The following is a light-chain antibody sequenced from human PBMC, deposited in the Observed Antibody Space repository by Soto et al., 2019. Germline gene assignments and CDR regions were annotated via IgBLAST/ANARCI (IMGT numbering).Light chain of an antibody. Sequence: QSALTQPASVSGSPGQSITISCTGTSSDVGGYNYVSWYQQHPGKAPKLMIYEVSNRPSGVSNRFSCSKSGNTASLTVFGLQAEDEADYYSSSYASGSTWVFGGGTKLTVL. CDR3: SSYASGSTWV. CDR2: EVS. V-gene: IGLV2-14*01. CDR1: SSDVGGYNY. J-gene: IGLJ3*02.